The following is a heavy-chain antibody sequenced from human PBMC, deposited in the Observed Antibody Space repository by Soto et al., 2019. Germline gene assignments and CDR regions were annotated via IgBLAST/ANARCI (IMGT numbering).Heavy chain of an antibody. CDR1: GGYISSYY. Sequence: PSETLSLTCTVSGGYISSYYWSWIRQPPGKGLEWIGYIYYSGSTNYNPSLKSRVTISVDTSKNQFSLKLSSVTAADTAVFYCAGTYSRSWYEGNCFDPWGQGPRVTISS. D-gene: IGHD6-13*01. CDR2: IYYSGST. V-gene: IGHV4-59*01. J-gene: IGHJ5*02. CDR3: AGTYSRSWYEGNCFDP.